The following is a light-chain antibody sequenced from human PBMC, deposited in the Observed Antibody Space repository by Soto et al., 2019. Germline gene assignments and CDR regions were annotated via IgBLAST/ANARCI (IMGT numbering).Light chain of an antibody. CDR3: QQYGSSPPIT. CDR1: QSVSSSY. CDR2: GAS. Sequence: EIVLTQSPGTLSLSPGERATLSCRASQSVSSSYLAWYQQKPGQAPRLLIYGASSSATGIPDRFSGSGSGTDFTLTISRLEPEDFAGYYCQQYGSSPPITFGQGTRLEIK. V-gene: IGKV3-20*01. J-gene: IGKJ5*01.